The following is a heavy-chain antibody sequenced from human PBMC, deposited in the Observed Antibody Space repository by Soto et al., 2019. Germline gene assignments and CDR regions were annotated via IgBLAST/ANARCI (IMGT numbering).Heavy chain of an antibody. Sequence: EVQLLESGGTLLQPGGSLRLSCAASGFTFSLFAMGWVRQAPGKGLEWVSALSARGGSTFYTDSVRGRCTISRDNSKNTLYLQMNSLRAEDTAVYYFAKVGLAMADPYDFDSWGQGTLVTVSS. CDR1: GFTFSLFA. V-gene: IGHV3-23*01. D-gene: IGHD6-19*01. CDR2: LSARGGST. CDR3: AKVGLAMADPYDFDS. J-gene: IGHJ4*02.